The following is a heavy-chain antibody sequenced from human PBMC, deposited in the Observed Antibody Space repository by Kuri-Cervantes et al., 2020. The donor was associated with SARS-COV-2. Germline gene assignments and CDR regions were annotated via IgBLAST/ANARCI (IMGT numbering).Heavy chain of an antibody. CDR1: GGSFSGYY. CDR3: ARVRGSHYYYYYMDV. J-gene: IGHJ6*03. V-gene: IGHV4-34*01. Sequence: GSLRLSCVVYGGSFSGYYWSWIRQPPGKGLEWIGEINHSGSTNYNPSLKSRVTISVDTSKNQFSLKLSSVTAADTAVYYCARVRGSHYYYYYMDVWGKGTTVTVSS. D-gene: IGHD6-13*01. CDR2: INHSGST.